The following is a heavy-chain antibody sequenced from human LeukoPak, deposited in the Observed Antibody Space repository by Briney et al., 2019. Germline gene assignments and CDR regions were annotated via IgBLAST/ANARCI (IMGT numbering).Heavy chain of an antibody. Sequence: GGSLRLSCAAAGLTFSKVWMSWVRQAPGKGLEWVGRIKSKTDSGTRDFAAPVKGRFTISRDNSKNTLYLQMNSLRAEDTAVYYCARELDYYDSSGHSGYDYWGQGTLVTVSS. D-gene: IGHD3-22*01. CDR1: GLTFSKVW. CDR3: ARELDYYDSSGHSGYDY. V-gene: IGHV3-15*01. CDR2: IKSKTDSGTR. J-gene: IGHJ4*02.